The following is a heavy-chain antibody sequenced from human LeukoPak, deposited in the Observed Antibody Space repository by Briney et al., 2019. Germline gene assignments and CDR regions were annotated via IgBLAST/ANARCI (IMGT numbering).Heavy chain of an antibody. Sequence: SEALSLTCAVSGYSISSGYFWVWIRQPPGKGLEWIGSIYHTGATYYNPSLRSPVTISVDTSKNQFSLEVNSVTAADTAVYYCARDLGLTISANWFDPWGQGTLVTVSS. D-gene: IGHD3-9*01. CDR3: ARDLGLTISANWFDP. CDR1: GYSISSGYF. CDR2: IYHTGAT. J-gene: IGHJ5*02. V-gene: IGHV4-38-2*02.